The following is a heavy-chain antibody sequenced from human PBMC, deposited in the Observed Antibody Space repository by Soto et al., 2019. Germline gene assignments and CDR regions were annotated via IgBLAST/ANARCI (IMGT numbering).Heavy chain of an antibody. Sequence: EVQLVESGGGLVKPGGSLRLSCAASGFTFSSYSMNWVRQAPGKGLEWVSSISSSSSYIYYADSVKGRFSISRDNAKNSLYLQVNSLRAEDTAVYYCAREGIAAALDYWGQGTLVTVSS. CDR1: GFTFSSYS. CDR2: ISSSSSYI. V-gene: IGHV3-21*01. J-gene: IGHJ4*02. CDR3: AREGIAAALDY. D-gene: IGHD6-13*01.